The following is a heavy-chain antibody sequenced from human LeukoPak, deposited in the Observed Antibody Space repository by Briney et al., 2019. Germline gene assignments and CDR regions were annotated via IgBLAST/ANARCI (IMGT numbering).Heavy chain of an antibody. CDR1: GVTFHDYS. V-gene: IGHV3-53*01. CDR2: IYSGGST. CDR3: AREVATRAFDI. Sequence: GGSLRLSCAASGVTFHDYSIHWVRQVPGKGLEWVSVIYSGGSTYYADAVKGRFTISRDNSNNTLYLQMNSLRAEDTAVYYCAREVATRAFDIWGQGTMVTVSS. J-gene: IGHJ3*02. D-gene: IGHD5-12*01.